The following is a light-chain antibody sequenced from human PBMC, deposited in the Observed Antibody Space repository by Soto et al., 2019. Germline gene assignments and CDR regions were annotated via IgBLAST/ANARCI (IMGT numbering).Light chain of an antibody. CDR1: QSISSY. J-gene: IGKJ2*01. CDR3: QQSYSTPPT. V-gene: IGKV1-39*01. CDR2: AAS. Sequence: DIHMTQSPSSLSASVGDRVTITCRASQSISSYVNWYQQKSGQAPKLLIYAASSLRSGVPSRFSGTGSGTDFTLTITSLQPEDFASYHCQQSYSTPPTSGQGTKLEIK.